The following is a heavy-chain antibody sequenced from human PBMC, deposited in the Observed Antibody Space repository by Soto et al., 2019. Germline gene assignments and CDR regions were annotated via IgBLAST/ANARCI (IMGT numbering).Heavy chain of an antibody. Sequence: LRLSCAASGFTFSSYAMSWVRQAPGRGLEWVSAISGSGGSTYYADSVKGRFTISRDNSKNTLYLQMNSLRAEDTAVYYCAKPQNSSSWLYYFDYWGQGTLVTVSS. V-gene: IGHV3-23*01. CDR2: ISGSGGST. J-gene: IGHJ4*02. CDR3: AKPQNSSSWLYYFDY. D-gene: IGHD6-13*01. CDR1: GFTFSSYA.